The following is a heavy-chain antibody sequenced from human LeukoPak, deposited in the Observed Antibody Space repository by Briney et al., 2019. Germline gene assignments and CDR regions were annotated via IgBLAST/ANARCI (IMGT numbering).Heavy chain of an antibody. V-gene: IGHV4-39*01. CDR1: GGSISSSSYY. D-gene: IGHD4/OR15-4a*01. CDR3: ARLRPPDYIDY. Sequence: SETLSLTCTVSGGSISSSSYYWGWIRQPPGKGLEWIGSIYYSGSTYYNPSLKSRVTISVDTSKNQFSLKLSSVTAADTAVYDCARLRPPDYIDYWGQGTLVTVSS. J-gene: IGHJ4*02. CDR2: IYYSGST.